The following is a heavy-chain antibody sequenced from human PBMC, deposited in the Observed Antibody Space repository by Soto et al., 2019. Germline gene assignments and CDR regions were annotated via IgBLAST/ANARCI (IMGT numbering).Heavy chain of an antibody. CDR2: IYYSGST. Sequence: SETLSLTCTVSGGSISSYYWSWIRQPPGKGLEWIGYIYYSGSTNYNPSLKSRVTISVDTSKNQFSLKLSSVTAADTAVYYCARTGHPIYYFDYWGQGTLVTVSS. J-gene: IGHJ4*02. CDR1: GGSISSYY. CDR3: ARTGHPIYYFDY. V-gene: IGHV4-59*01. D-gene: IGHD3-3*01.